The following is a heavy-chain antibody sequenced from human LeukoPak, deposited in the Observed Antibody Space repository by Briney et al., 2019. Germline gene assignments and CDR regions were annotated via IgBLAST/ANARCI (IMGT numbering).Heavy chain of an antibody. CDR1: GFSFTNYA. J-gene: IGHJ5*02. CDR3: AKGWDWFDP. V-gene: IGHV3-23*01. CDR2: ISGSGDSA. Sequence: GGSLRLSCAASGFSFTNYAMSWVRQAPGKGLEWVSSISGSGDSAYYEDSVKGQFTISRDNSKKTLDLQMNSLRADDTAVYSCAKGWDWFDPRGRGTLVTVSS.